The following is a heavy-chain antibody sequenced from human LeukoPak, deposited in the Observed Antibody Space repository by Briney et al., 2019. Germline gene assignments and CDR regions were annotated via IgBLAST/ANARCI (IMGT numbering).Heavy chain of an antibody. Sequence: SVKVSCKASGYTFTSYDINWVRQAPGQGLEWMGGIIPIFGTANYAQKFQGRVTITTDQSTSTAHTELSSLRAEDTAVYYCARGDPPYNTERYHYNPDVRRKGTKVTVP. CDR2: IIPIFGTA. J-gene: IGHJ6*03. D-gene: IGHD5-18*01. V-gene: IGHV1-69*05. CDR3: ARGDPPYNTERYHYNPDV. CDR1: GYTFTSYD.